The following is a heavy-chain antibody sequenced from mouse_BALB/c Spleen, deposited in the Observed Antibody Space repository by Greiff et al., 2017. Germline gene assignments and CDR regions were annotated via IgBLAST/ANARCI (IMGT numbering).Heavy chain of an antibody. D-gene: IGHD1-2*01. Sequence: VQLKQPGAELVKPGASVKLSCKASGYTFTSYWMHWVKQRPEQGLEWIGWIDPENGDTEYAPKFQGKATMTADTSSNTAYLQLSSLTSEDTAVYYCNAHTATFAMDYWGQGTSVTVSS. J-gene: IGHJ4*01. CDR3: NAHTATFAMDY. V-gene: IGHV14-4*02. CDR2: IDPENGDT. CDR1: GYTFTSYW.